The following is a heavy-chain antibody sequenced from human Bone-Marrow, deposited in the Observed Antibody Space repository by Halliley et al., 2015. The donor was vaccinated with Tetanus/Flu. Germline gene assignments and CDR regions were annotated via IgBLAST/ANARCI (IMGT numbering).Heavy chain of an antibody. V-gene: IGHV3-53*01. CDR3: AKGDFWSGYRSYYFDY. J-gene: IGHJ4*02. CDR2: IYKGGNT. Sequence: VASIYKGGNTYHADSVKGRFTSSRDTSKNTLFLQMNSLRAGDTAVYYCAKGDFWSGYRSYYFDYWGQGTLVAVSS. D-gene: IGHD3-3*01.